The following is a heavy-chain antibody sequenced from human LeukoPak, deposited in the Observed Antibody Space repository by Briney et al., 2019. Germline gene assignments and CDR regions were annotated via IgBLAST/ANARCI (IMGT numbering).Heavy chain of an antibody. CDR3: ARESSGGFDN. V-gene: IGHV3-33*05. Sequence: GGSLRLSCAASGFTFSSYDIHWVRQAPGKGLEWVTIILYDGSNQYYADSVKGRFTISRDNSKNTVYLQMNSLTAEDMAVYYCARESSGGFDNWAQGTLVTVSS. CDR1: GFTFSSYD. J-gene: IGHJ4*02. D-gene: IGHD3-3*01. CDR2: ILYDGSNQ.